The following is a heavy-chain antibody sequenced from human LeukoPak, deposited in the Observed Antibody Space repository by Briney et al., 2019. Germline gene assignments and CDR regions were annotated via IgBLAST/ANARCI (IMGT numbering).Heavy chain of an antibody. V-gene: IGHV3-30-3*01. CDR3: ARGQHGYGGNYYGMDV. Sequence: PGRSLRLSCAASGFTFSSYAMHWVRQAPGKGLEWVAVISYDGSNKYYADSVKGRFTISRDNSKNTLYLQMNSLRAEDTAVYYCARGQHGYGGNYYGMDVWGKGTTVTVSS. J-gene: IGHJ6*04. CDR1: GFTFSSYA. D-gene: IGHD5-12*01. CDR2: ISYDGSNK.